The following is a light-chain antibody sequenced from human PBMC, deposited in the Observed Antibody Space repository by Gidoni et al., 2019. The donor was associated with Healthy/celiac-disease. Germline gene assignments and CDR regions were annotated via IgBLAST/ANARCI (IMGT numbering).Light chain of an antibody. CDR1: QSLLHSNGYNS. CDR2: WGS. V-gene: IGKV2-28*01. J-gene: IGKJ3*01. Sequence: IVMTQFPLSLPVTPGAPASISCMSSQSLLHSNGYNSMDWYLQKPGQSPQLLIYWGSKRASGVPNRCSGSGEGTDFTLKISKVEAEDVGVYYCMQALQTPRTFGPGTKVDIK. CDR3: MQALQTPRT.